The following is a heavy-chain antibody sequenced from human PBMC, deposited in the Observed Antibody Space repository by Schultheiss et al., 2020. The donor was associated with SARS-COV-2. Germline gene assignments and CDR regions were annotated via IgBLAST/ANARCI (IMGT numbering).Heavy chain of an antibody. V-gene: IGHV3-74*01. CDR2: INSDGSST. CDR1: GITFSSYW. J-gene: IGHJ5*02. CDR3: ARSRRPQTYNWFDP. Sequence: GGSLRLSCAASGITFSSYWMHWVRQAPGKGLVWVSRINSDGSSTSYADSVKGRFTISRDNSKNTLYLQMSSLRSEDTAVYYCARSRRPQTYNWFDPWGQGTLVTVSS.